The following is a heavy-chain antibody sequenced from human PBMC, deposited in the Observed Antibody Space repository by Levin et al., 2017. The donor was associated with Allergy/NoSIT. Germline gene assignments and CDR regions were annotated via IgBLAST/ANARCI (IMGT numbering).Heavy chain of an antibody. CDR1: GNSFVNYW. CDR3: ASPGEECSSSACFAKPLEI. CDR2: ISPAISDI. Sequence: KVSCKGSGNSFVNYWIAWVRQMPGKGPEWMGIISPAISDIRYRPSFQGQVTISVDRSISTAFLQWTSLKASDSAIYYCASPGEECSSSACFAKPLEIWGQGTLVTVS. V-gene: IGHV5-51*01. J-gene: IGHJ3*02. D-gene: IGHD2-2*01.